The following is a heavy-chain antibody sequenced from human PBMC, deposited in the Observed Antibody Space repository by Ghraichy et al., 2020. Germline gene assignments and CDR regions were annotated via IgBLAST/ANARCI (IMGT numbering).Heavy chain of an antibody. Sequence: SETLSLTCAVSGGSISSSNWWSWVRQPPGKGLEWIGEIYHSGSTNYNPSLKSRVTISVDKSKNQFSLKLSSVTAADTAVYYCARVGGIIAAEYFQHWGQGTLVTVSS. V-gene: IGHV4-4*02. CDR1: GGSISSSNW. J-gene: IGHJ1*01. D-gene: IGHD6-13*01. CDR3: ARVGGIIAAEYFQH. CDR2: IYHSGST.